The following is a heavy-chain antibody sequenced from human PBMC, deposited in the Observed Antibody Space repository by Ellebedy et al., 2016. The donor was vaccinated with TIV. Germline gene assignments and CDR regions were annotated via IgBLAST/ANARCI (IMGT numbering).Heavy chain of an antibody. J-gene: IGHJ4*02. D-gene: IGHD3-10*01. CDR3: ARDRYSGSYRGFDY. CDR2: INPSGGST. CDR1: GYTFTVYY. V-gene: IGHV1-46*01. Sequence: ASVKVSXXASGYTFTVYYMHWVRQAPGQGLEWMGIINPSGGSTTYAQKFQGRVTMTRDTSTSTVYMELSSLRSEDTAVYYCARDRYSGSYRGFDYWGQGTLVTVSS.